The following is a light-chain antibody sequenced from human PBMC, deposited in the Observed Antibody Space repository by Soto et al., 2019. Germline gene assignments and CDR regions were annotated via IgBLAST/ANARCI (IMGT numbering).Light chain of an antibody. J-gene: IGKJ4*02. CDR2: APS. V-gene: IGKV1-27*01. Sequence: DVQMTQSPSSLSASVGDRVTITCRASQGISPDLAWFQQKPGKAPNLLIYAPSTLQCGVPSRFSGSGSGTDFTLTINSLQPEDVGTYYCQKYYSDPRTFGGGTKVEIK. CDR1: QGISPD. CDR3: QKYYSDPRT.